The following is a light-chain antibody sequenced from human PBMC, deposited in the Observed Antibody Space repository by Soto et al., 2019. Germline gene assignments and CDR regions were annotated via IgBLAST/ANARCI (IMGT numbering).Light chain of an antibody. CDR1: QSFGSW. J-gene: IGKJ4*01. CDR2: EAS. V-gene: IGKV1-5*03. Sequence: DIQMTQSPSTLSASVGDRVTITCRASQSFGSWLAWFQQKPGKAPKLLIFEASNLEGGVPSRFSGSASGTEFTLTISSLQPDDFATYFCQQYDNVPFTFGGGTKVEVK. CDR3: QQYDNVPFT.